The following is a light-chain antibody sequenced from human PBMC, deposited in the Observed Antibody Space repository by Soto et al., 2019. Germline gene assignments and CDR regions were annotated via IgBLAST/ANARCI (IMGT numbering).Light chain of an antibody. CDR1: QSISTY. J-gene: IGKJ1*01. CDR2: AAD. V-gene: IGKV1-39*01. CDR3: QQSYRSPPLT. Sequence: DIQMTQSPSSLSASVGDRVTITSRASQSISTYLNWYQQKPGKAPKLLIYAADTLQSGVPSRFSGTGSGTDFLLTISRLQPEDFATYFCQQSYRSPPLTFGQGTKVDIK.